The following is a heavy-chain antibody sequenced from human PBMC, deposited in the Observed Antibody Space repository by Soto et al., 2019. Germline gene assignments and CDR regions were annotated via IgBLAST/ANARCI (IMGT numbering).Heavy chain of an antibody. CDR3: ARGGRHSDYYYYYGMDV. V-gene: IGHV1-46*01. CDR2: INTSGGSP. CDR1: GYTFTIYY. J-gene: IGHJ6*02. Sequence: ALVKVSCKAFGYTFTIYYIHWVRQAPGQGLEWMGVINTSGGSPTYAQKFQDRVTMTRDTSTSTVYMELSSLRSEDTAVYYCARGGRHSDYYYYYGMDVWGQGTTVTVSS. D-gene: IGHD6-25*01.